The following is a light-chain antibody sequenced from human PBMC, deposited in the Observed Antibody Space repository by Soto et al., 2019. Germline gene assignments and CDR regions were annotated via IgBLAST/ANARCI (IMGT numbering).Light chain of an antibody. CDR1: QSVSSH. J-gene: IGKJ4*01. V-gene: IGKV3-11*01. CDR2: DAS. Sequence: EVVLTQSPATLSLSPGERATLSCRASQSVSSHLAWYQQKPGQPPRLLIYDASNRATGIPARFSGSGSGTDFTLTIISLEPEDFAVYYCQHRANWPITFGGGTKVEIK. CDR3: QHRANWPIT.